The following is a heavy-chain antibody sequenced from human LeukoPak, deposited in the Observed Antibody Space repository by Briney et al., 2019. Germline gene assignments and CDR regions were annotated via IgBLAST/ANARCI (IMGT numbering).Heavy chain of an antibody. J-gene: IGHJ4*02. CDR3: ASPGVGSGWAFDY. CDR2: ISSSSSYI. V-gene: IGHV3-21*01. CDR1: GFTFSSYS. Sequence: PGGSLRLSCAASGFTFSSYSMNWVRQAPGKGLEWVSSISSSSSYIYYADSVKGRFTISRDNAKNSLYLQMNSLRAEDTAVHYCASPGVGSGWAFDYWGQGTLVTVSS. D-gene: IGHD6-19*01.